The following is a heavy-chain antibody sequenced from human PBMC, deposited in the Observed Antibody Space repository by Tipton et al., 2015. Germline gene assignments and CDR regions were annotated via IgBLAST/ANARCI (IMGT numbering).Heavy chain of an antibody. Sequence: TLSLTCAVYGGSLSGYYWSWIRQPPGKGLEWIGEINHSGSTYYNPSLKSRVTISVDASKNQFSLKLRSVTAADTAVYYCARDLEHGMDVWGQGTTVTVSS. CDR2: INHSGST. CDR3: ARDLEHGMDV. J-gene: IGHJ6*02. V-gene: IGHV4-34*01. CDR1: GGSLSGYY. D-gene: IGHD5-24*01.